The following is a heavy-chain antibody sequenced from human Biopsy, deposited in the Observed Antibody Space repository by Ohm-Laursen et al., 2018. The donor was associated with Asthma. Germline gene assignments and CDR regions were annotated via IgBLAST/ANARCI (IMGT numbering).Heavy chain of an antibody. D-gene: IGHD2-15*01. CDR1: GYTFRSYS. Sequence: SVKVSCKASGYTFRSYSITWVRQAPGQGLEWMGWINTNNGHTQYAQKFQGRVTMTTDTSTSTAYLELRSLRSDDTAVYYCARERAVLVVGAEENWFDPWGQGTRVTVSS. J-gene: IGHJ5*02. CDR2: INTNNGHT. CDR3: ARERAVLVVGAEENWFDP. V-gene: IGHV1-18*04.